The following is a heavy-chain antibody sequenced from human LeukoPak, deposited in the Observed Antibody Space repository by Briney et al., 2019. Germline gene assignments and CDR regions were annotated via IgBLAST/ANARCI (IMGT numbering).Heavy chain of an antibody. CDR2: ISGSGGST. Sequence: GGSLRLSCAASGFTFSSYAMSWVRQAPGKGLEWVSAISGSGGSTYYADSVKGRFTISRDNSKNTLYLQMNRLRAEDTAVYYCAKGGAVSSKSITMIRGTRRYYYYMDVWGKGTTVTIFS. CDR1: GFTFSSYA. D-gene: IGHD3-10*01. J-gene: IGHJ6*03. CDR3: AKGGAVSSKSITMIRGTRRYYYYMDV. V-gene: IGHV3-23*01.